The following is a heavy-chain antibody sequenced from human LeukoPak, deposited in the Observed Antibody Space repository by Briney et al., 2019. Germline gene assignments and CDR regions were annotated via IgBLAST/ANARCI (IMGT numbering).Heavy chain of an antibody. CDR1: GFTFSDYY. D-gene: IGHD3-22*01. V-gene: IGHV3-11*04. Sequence: GGSLRLSCAASGFTFSDYYMSWIRQAPGKGLEWVSYISSSGSTIYYADSVKGRFTISRDNAKNTLYLQMNSLRAEDTAVYYCARDLKDSSGYYPDYWGQGTLVTVSS. CDR3: ARDLKDSSGYYPDY. J-gene: IGHJ4*02. CDR2: ISSSGSTI.